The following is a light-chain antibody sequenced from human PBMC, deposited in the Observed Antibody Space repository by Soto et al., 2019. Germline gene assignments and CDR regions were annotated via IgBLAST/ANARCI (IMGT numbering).Light chain of an antibody. CDR2: GAS. J-gene: IGKJ4*01. V-gene: IGKV3-20*01. CDR1: QSVSSSY. Sequence: EIVLTQSPGTLSLSPGERATLSCRASQSVSSSYLAWYQQKPGQAPRLLIYGASSRATGIPDRFSGSGSGTDFTLTINSLQSEDFAIYYCQHYANWPLTFGGGTKVDIK. CDR3: QHYANWPLT.